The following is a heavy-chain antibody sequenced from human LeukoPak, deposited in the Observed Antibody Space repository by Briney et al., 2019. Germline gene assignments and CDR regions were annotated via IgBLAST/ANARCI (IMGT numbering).Heavy chain of an antibody. CDR2: ISAYNGNT. Sequence: GASVKVSCKASGYTFTSYGISWVRQPPGQGLEWMGWISAYNGNTNYAQKPQDRVTMTTDTSTSTAYMELRSRRCDDTAVYYCARLWFGKKKEGAWFDPWSQGTLVTVSS. CDR3: ARLWFGKKKEGAWFDP. D-gene: IGHD3-10*01. J-gene: IGHJ5*02. V-gene: IGHV1-18*01. CDR1: GYTFTSYG.